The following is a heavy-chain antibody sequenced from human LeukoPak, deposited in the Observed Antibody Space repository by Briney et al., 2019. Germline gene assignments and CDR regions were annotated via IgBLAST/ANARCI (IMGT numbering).Heavy chain of an antibody. CDR2: IYYSGSS. CDR3: AKGSGYDSLYYFDY. CDR1: GSSIRSGDNY. Sequence: SETLSLTCTVSGSSIRSGDNYWSWIRQPPGKGLEWIGYIYYSGSSYYNPSLKSQITLSVDLSKNQFSLKMTSVTAADTAVYYCAKGSGYDSLYYFDYWGQGTLVTVSS. J-gene: IGHJ4*02. V-gene: IGHV4-30-4*08. D-gene: IGHD5-12*01.